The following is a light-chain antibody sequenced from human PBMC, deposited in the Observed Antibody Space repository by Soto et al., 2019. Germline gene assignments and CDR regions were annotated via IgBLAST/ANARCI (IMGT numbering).Light chain of an antibody. CDR2: KAS. CDR1: QSISSW. CDR3: QHYNTYPWT. V-gene: IGKV1-5*03. J-gene: IGKJ1*01. Sequence: DIQMTQSPSTLSASVGDRVTVTCRASQSISSWLAWYQQKAGKAPKLLIYKASALESGVPSRFSGSGSRTEFTLTISSLEPEDFATYYCQHYNTYPWTFGQGTKVEIK.